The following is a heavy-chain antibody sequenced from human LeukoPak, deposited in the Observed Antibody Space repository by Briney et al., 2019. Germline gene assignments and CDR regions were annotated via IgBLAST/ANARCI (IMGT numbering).Heavy chain of an antibody. CDR1: GYTFTSYY. V-gene: IGHV1-46*01. CDR2: INPSGGST. Sequence: ASVKVSCKASGYTFTSYYMHWVRQAPGQGLEWMGIINPSGGSTSYAQKFQGRVTMTRDTSTSTVYMELSSLRSEDTAVYYCARSYDILTGPPRGHYHYYMDVWGKGTTVTVSS. D-gene: IGHD3-9*01. CDR3: ARSYDILTGPPRGHYHYYMDV. J-gene: IGHJ6*03.